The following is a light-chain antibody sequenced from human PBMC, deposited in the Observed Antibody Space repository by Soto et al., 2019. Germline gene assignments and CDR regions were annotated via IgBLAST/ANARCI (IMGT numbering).Light chain of an antibody. CDR1: QSMSIY. V-gene: IGKV1-39*01. CDR3: QQTYSGPLT. CDR2: TAS. J-gene: IGKJ4*01. Sequence: DIQMTQSPSSLSASVGDRVTITCRASQSMSIYLNWYQQKPGKAPKVLIYTASSLQSGVPSRFSGIGSGTDLTLSISSLQPEDFTTYYCQQTYSGPLTFGGGTKVDIK.